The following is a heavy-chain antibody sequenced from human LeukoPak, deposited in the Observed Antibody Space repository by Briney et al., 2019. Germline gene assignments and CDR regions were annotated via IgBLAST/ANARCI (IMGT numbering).Heavy chain of an antibody. CDR2: INPSGGST. D-gene: IGHD3-22*01. Sequence: ASVKVSCKASGYTFTSYYMHWVRQAPGQGLEWMGIINPSGGSTSYAQKFQGRVTMTRDTSTSTVYMELSSLRSEDTAVYYCARDRYYYDSSGYIRGISFDYRGQGTLVTVSS. V-gene: IGHV1-46*01. J-gene: IGHJ4*02. CDR3: ARDRYYYDSSGYIRGISFDY. CDR1: GYTFTSYY.